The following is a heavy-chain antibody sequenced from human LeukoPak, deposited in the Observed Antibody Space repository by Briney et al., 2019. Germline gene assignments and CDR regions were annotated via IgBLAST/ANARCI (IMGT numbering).Heavy chain of an antibody. Sequence: GGSLRLSCAASGFTFSSYSMNWVRQAPGKGLEWVSSISSSSSYIYYADSVKGRFTISRDNAKNSLYLQMNSLRAEDTAVYYCAKDFPSGSYTDAFDIWGQGTMVTVSS. D-gene: IGHD3-10*01. V-gene: IGHV3-21*04. J-gene: IGHJ3*02. CDR2: ISSSSSYI. CDR1: GFTFSSYS. CDR3: AKDFPSGSYTDAFDI.